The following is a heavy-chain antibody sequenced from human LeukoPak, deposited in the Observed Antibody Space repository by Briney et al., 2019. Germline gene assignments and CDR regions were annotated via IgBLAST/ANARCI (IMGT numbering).Heavy chain of an antibody. CDR1: GFSFSNYA. D-gene: IGHD4-17*01. CDR3: AREPPFSVTTFPFDY. CDR2: ISSSSSYI. Sequence: GGSLRLSCAASGFSFSNYAMSWVRQAPGKGLEWVSSISSSSSYIYYADSVKGRFTISRDNAKNSLYLQMNSLRAEDAAVYYCAREPPFSVTTFPFDYWGQGTLVTVSS. V-gene: IGHV3-21*01. J-gene: IGHJ4*02.